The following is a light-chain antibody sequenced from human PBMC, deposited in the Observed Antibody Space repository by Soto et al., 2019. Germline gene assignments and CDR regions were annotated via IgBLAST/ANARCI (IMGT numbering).Light chain of an antibody. CDR1: QRVSGGF. CDR2: DTS. CDR3: KQYGSSPS. Sequence: EIVLTQSPGTMSLSPGASSPLYGGASQRVSGGFLAWYQQKPGLAPRLILYDTSFRATGIPDRFSGSGSGTDFTLTISRLDPEDFAVYYCKQYGSSPSFGQGTKVDIK. V-gene: IGKV3D-20*01. J-gene: IGKJ1*01.